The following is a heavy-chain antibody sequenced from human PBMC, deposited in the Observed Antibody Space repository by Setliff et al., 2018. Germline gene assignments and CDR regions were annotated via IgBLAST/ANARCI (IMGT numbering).Heavy chain of an antibody. V-gene: IGHV4-31*01. CDR3: AREAGTI. CDR1: GASISSSSVNNF. D-gene: IGHD1-1*01. CDR2: MNYGGTA. J-gene: IGHJ4*02. Sequence: SETLSLTCTVSGASISSSSVNNFWTWIRQLPGKGLEWIGYMNYGGTAYYNPSLKSLVSISIDTSKNQFSLKLASVTAADTAVYYCAREAGTIWGQGTLVTVSS.